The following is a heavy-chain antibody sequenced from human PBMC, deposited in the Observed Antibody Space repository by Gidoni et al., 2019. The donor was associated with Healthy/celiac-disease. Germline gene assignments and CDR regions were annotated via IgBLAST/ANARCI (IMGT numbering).Heavy chain of an antibody. CDR3: VKGSGFTIFGVGLWYFDL. Sequence: EVQLVESGGGLVQPGGSLRLSCSASGFTFSSYAMHWVRQAPGKGLEYVSAISSNGGSTYYADSVKGRFTISRDNSKNTLYLQMSSLRAEDTAVYYCVKGSGFTIFGVGLWYFDLWGRGTLVTVSS. V-gene: IGHV3-64D*06. D-gene: IGHD3-3*01. CDR2: ISSNGGST. J-gene: IGHJ2*01. CDR1: GFTFSSYA.